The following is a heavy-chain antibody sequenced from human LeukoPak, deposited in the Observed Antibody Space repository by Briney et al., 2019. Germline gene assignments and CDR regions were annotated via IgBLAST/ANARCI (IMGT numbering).Heavy chain of an antibody. J-gene: IGHJ4*02. V-gene: IGHV3-15*01. CDR2: IKSKTDGGTT. Sequence: GGSLRLSCAASGFTFSSYAMSWVRQAPGKGLEWVGRIKSKTDGGTTDYAAPVKGRFTISRDDSKNTLYLQMNSLKTEDTAVYYCTTSFWSGYRRSDYWGQGTLVTVSS. D-gene: IGHD3-3*01. CDR3: TTSFWSGYRRSDY. CDR1: GFTFSSYA.